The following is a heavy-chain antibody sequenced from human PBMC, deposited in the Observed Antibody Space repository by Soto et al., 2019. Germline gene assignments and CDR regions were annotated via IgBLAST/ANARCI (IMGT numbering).Heavy chain of an antibody. J-gene: IGHJ5*02. Sequence: LSETLSLTCSVSGDSISSDSYYWGWIRQPPGKGLEWIGSIYYSTRTYYNPSGSTYYNPSLKSRVSISIDTSKNHFSLKLSSVTATDTAVYYCVRHKDRNCFDPWGQGALVPVTS. V-gene: IGHV4-39*01. CDR2: IYYSTRTYYNPSGST. CDR3: VRHKDRNCFDP. CDR1: GDSISSDSYY.